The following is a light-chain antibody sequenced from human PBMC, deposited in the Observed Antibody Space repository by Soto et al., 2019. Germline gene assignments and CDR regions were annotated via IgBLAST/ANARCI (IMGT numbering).Light chain of an antibody. CDR3: QQYYASPLT. V-gene: IGKV3-15*01. Sequence: DKLVSQSPATLSVSLGERVSLSWRASQNVHNHMSWFLQEPGQTPRLLIYDAIIRAPDVPATCSGLWSGTEFTLTITSMQSEDFEVYYCQQYYASPLTLTGGTK. CDR2: DAI. CDR1: QNVHNH. J-gene: IGKJ4*01.